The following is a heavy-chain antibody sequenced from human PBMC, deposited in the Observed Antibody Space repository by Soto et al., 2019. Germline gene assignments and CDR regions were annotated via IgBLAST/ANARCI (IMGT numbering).Heavy chain of an antibody. CDR2: INGADTFT. V-gene: IGHV3-23*01. Sequence: EVQLLESGGGLVQPGGSLRLSCVASGLNLRTHDMNWVRQPPGKGLEWVANINGADTFTSYADAVKGRFIISRDISQKAIYLEMSNLRAEVTAVYYCAIDPIWQWGYWGQGTLVTVAS. D-gene: IGHD6-19*01. CDR1: GLNLRTHD. J-gene: IGHJ4*02. CDR3: AIDPIWQWGY.